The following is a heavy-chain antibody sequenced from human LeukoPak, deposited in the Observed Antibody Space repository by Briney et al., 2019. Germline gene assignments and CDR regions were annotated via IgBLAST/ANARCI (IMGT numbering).Heavy chain of an antibody. D-gene: IGHD6-19*01. V-gene: IGHV3-9*03. J-gene: IGHJ3*02. Sequence: GRSLRLSCAAPGFTFDDYARHWVRQAPGKGLEWVSGISGNSGSIGYADSVKGRFTISRDNAKNSLYLQMNSLRAEDMPLYYCASEAGAHDAFDIWGQGTMVTVSS. CDR3: ASEAGAHDAFDI. CDR1: GFTFDDYA. CDR2: ISGNSGSI.